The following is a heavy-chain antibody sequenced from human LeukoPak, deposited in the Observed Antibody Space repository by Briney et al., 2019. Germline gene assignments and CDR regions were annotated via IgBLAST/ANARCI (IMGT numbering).Heavy chain of an antibody. Sequence: SQTLSLTCTVSGGSISSGDYYWSWIRQPPGKGLEWIGYIYYSGSTYYNPSLKSRVTISVGTSKNQFSLKLSSVTAADTAVYYCARVDSSGTWYFDLWGRGTLVTVSS. CDR3: ARVDSSGTWYFDL. CDR1: GGSISSGDYY. CDR2: IYYSGST. V-gene: IGHV4-30-4*01. J-gene: IGHJ2*01. D-gene: IGHD3-22*01.